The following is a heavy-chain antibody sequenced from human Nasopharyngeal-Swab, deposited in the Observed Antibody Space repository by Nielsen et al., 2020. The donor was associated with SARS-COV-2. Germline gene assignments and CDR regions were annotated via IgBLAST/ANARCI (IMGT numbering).Heavy chain of an antibody. D-gene: IGHD6-13*01. Sequence: GESLKIPCAASGFTFSSYSMNWVRQAPGKGLEWVSSISSSSSYIYYADSVKGRFTISRDNAKNSLYLQMNSLRAEGTAVYYCAGRPRYSSSWYSPYYYYGMDVWGQGTTVTVSS. CDR1: GFTFSSYS. CDR3: AGRPRYSSSWYSPYYYYGMDV. J-gene: IGHJ6*02. V-gene: IGHV3-21*01. CDR2: ISSSSSYI.